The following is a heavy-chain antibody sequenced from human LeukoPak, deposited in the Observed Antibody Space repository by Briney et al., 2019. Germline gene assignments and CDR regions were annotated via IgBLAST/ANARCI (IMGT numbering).Heavy chain of an antibody. V-gene: IGHV3-74*01. CDR3: TTSRTFDY. Sequence: GGSLRLSCAASGFTFSSYWMHWVRQAPGKGLVWVSRINSDGSSTSYADSVKGRFTISRDNTKNTLYLQMNSLRAEDTAMCYCTTSRTFDYWGQGTLVTVSS. CDR1: GFTFSSYW. CDR2: INSDGSST. D-gene: IGHD1-1*01. J-gene: IGHJ4*02.